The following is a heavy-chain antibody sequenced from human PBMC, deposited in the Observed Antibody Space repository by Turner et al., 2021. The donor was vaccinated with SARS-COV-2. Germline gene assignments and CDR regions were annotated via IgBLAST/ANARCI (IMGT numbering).Heavy chain of an antibody. CDR2: INPNSGGT. D-gene: IGHD5-18*01. Sequence: QVQLVQSGAEVKKPGASVKVSCKASVYTFTGYYMHWLRQAPGQGLEWMGWINPNSGGTNYAQKFQGRVTMTWDTSISTAYMELSRRRSDDTAVYYCARSRYTYGSYYYYGMDVWGQGTTVTVSS. CDR1: VYTFTGYY. J-gene: IGHJ6*02. CDR3: ARSRYTYGSYYYYGMDV. V-gene: IGHV1-2*02.